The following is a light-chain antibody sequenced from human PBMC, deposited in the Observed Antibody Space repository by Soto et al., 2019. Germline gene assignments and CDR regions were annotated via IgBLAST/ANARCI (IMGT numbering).Light chain of an antibody. CDR2: DAS. J-gene: IGKJ1*01. Sequence: DIQMTQSPSTLSASVGDRVSITCRASQNIDDWLAWYQQKPGKAPKFLMYDASTLTSGVPSRFSGSRSGTEFTLTISSLQPDDFATYYCQQYKSHRTFGQGTK. CDR1: QNIDDW. CDR3: QQYKSHRT. V-gene: IGKV1-5*01.